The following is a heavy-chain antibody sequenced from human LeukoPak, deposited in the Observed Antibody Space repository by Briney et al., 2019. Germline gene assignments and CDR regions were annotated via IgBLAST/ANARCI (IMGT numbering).Heavy chain of an antibody. Sequence: SETLSLTCTVSGGSISSYYWSRIRQPAGKGLEWIGRIYTSGTTNYNSSLEGRVTMSIDTSTNQFSLNLNSVTAADTAVYYCARDRKVQAVADPIDYWGQGTLVTVSS. D-gene: IGHD6-19*01. CDR2: IYTSGTT. V-gene: IGHV4-4*07. CDR3: ARDRKVQAVADPIDY. J-gene: IGHJ4*02. CDR1: GGSISSYY.